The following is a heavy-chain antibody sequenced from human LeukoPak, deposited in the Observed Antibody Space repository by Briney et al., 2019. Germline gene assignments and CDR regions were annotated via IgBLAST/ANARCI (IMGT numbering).Heavy chain of an antibody. CDR2: IYYSGST. CDR1: GGSVNSGSYY. CDR3: ARAAYSGSYHSDY. D-gene: IGHD1-26*01. J-gene: IGHJ4*02. V-gene: IGHV4-61*01. Sequence: SETLSLTCTVSGGSVNSGSYYWNWIRQPPGKGLEWIGYIYYSGSTNYNPSLKSRVAISVDTSKNQFSLKLSSVTAADTAVYYCARAAYSGSYHSDYWGQGTLVTVSS.